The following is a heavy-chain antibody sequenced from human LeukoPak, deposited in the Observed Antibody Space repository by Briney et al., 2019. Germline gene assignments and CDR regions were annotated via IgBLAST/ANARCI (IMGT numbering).Heavy chain of an antibody. D-gene: IGHD6-19*01. V-gene: IGHV3-48*01. Sequence: GGPLRLSCAASGFTFSSYNINWVRQAPGKGLEWVSYISSSRRTISYADSVKGRFTISRDNAKNSLYLQMNSLRAEDTAVYYCAEGGSGWYAIDYWGQGALVTVSS. CDR3: AEGGSGWYAIDY. CDR2: ISSSRRTI. J-gene: IGHJ4*02. CDR1: GFTFSSYN.